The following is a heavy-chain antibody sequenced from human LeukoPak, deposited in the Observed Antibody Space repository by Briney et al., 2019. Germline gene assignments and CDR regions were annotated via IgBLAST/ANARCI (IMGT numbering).Heavy chain of an antibody. Sequence: ASVKVSCKASGYTFTSYGISWVRQAPGQGLEWMGWISAYNSNTNYAQKLQGRVTMTTDTSTSTAYMELRSLRSDDTAVYYCARNPRGATTVTTPFDYWGQGTLVTVSS. V-gene: IGHV1-18*01. D-gene: IGHD4-11*01. J-gene: IGHJ4*02. CDR1: GYTFTSYG. CDR2: ISAYNSNT. CDR3: ARNPRGATTVTTPFDY.